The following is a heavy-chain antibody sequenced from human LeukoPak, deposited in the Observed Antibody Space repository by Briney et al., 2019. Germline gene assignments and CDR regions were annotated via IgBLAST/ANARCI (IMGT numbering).Heavy chain of an antibody. V-gene: IGHV5-51*01. Sequence: IIYPGDSDTRYSPSFQGQVTISADKSISTAYLQWSSLKASDTAMYYCARRDYYYYGMDVWGQGTTVTVSS. CDR3: ARRDYYYYGMDV. CDR2: IYPGDSDT. J-gene: IGHJ6*02.